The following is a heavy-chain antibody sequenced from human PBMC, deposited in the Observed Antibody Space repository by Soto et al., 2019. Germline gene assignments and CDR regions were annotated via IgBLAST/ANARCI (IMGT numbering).Heavy chain of an antibody. D-gene: IGHD5-18*01. CDR3: TKDKIVDTALITGYHFYGMDV. V-gene: IGHV3-43*01. CDR2: ITWDGGRT. J-gene: IGHJ6*02. Sequence: EVQLVESGGVVVQPGGSLRLSCAASGFTFDDYTMQWVRQAPGKGLEWVSLITWDGGRTYYADSVKGRFTIYRDNSKNSLYLQMNGLRTEDTALYYCTKDKIVDTALITGYHFYGMDVWGQGTTVTVSS. CDR1: GFTFDDYT.